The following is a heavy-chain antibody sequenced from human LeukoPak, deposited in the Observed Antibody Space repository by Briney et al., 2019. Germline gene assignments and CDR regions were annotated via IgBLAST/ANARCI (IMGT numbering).Heavy chain of an antibody. V-gene: IGHV3-74*01. CDR1: GFTYSSYW. Sequence: GGSLRLSCEASGFTYSSYWMHWVRQAPGKGLVWVSRINSEGSTTNYADSVKGRFTISRDNAKNSLYLQMNSLRDEDTAVYYCARGDGWFGELLNFDNWGQGTLVTVSS. CDR2: INSEGSTT. D-gene: IGHD3-10*01. CDR3: ARGDGWFGELLNFDN. J-gene: IGHJ4*02.